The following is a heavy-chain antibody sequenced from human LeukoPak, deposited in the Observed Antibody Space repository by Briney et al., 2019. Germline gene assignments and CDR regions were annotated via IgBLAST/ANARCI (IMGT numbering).Heavy chain of an antibody. CDR2: INHSGST. Sequence: SETLSLTCAVYGGSFSGYYWSWIRQPPGKGLEWIGEINHSGSTNYNPSLKSRVTISVDTSKNQFSLKLSSVTAADTAVYYCARSVKNASYYYDSSGYKGYFGYWGQGTLVTVSS. V-gene: IGHV4-34*01. D-gene: IGHD3-22*01. J-gene: IGHJ4*02. CDR3: ARSVKNASYYYDSSGYKGYFGY. CDR1: GGSFSGYY.